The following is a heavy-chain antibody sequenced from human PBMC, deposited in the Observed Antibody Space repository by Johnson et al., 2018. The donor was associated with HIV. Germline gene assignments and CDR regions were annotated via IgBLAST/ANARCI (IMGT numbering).Heavy chain of an antibody. D-gene: IGHD3-9*01. CDR2: IKSKTDGGTT. Sequence: VQLVESGGGLIQPGGSLRLSCAASGFTFSNAWMSWVRQAPGKWLEWVGRIKSKTDGGTTDYAAPMKGRFTISRDDSKNTLYLQMNSLRAEDTAVYYCARDILGFYNVFDIWGQGTMVTVSS. CDR3: ARDILGFYNVFDI. V-gene: IGHV3-15*01. CDR1: GFTFSNAW. J-gene: IGHJ3*02.